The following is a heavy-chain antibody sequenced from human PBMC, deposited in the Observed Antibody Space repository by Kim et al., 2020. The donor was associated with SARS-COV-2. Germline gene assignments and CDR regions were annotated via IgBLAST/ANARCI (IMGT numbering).Heavy chain of an antibody. J-gene: IGHJ6*02. Sequence: GGSLRLSCAASGFTFSSYGMHWVRQAPGKGLEWVAVIWYDGSNKYYADSVKGRFTISRDNSKNTLYLQMNSLRAEDTAVYYGARDLGGSYSGWDWYYYGMDVWGQGTTGTVS. CDR3: ARDLGGSYSGWDWYYYGMDV. CDR2: IWYDGSNK. D-gene: IGHD1-26*01. CDR1: GFTFSSYG. V-gene: IGHV3-33*01.